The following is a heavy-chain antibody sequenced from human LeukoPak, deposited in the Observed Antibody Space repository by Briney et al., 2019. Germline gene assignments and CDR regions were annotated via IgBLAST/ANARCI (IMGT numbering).Heavy chain of an antibody. J-gene: IGHJ5*02. CDR1: GFTFGTYA. Sequence: PGGSLRLSCAASGFTFGTYAMSWVRQAPEKGLEWVSAISGSGGTTKYADSVNGRFTISRDNSKNTLYLQMNSLGADDTAVYYCAKAYSTSWYHLAGSWGQGTLVTVSS. CDR2: ISGSGGTT. V-gene: IGHV3-23*01. D-gene: IGHD6-13*01. CDR3: AKAYSTSWYHLAGS.